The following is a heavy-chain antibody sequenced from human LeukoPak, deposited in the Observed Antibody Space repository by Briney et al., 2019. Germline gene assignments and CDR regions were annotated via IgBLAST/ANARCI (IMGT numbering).Heavy chain of an antibody. CDR1: GFAFRNYY. Sequence: GGSLRLSCTASGFAFRNYYMDWVRQAPGKGLEWVAYISNSGTIIYYAESVKGRFTISRDNAKNSLYLQMNSLRAEDTALYYCARDLAMAGRDLDYWGQGTLVTVSS. CDR3: ARDLAMAGRDLDY. V-gene: IGHV3-11*01. D-gene: IGHD6-19*01. J-gene: IGHJ4*02. CDR2: ISNSGTII.